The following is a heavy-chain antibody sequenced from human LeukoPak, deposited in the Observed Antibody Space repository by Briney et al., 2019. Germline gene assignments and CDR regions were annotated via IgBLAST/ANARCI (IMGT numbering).Heavy chain of an antibody. J-gene: IGHJ4*02. Sequence: ASVTVSCKASGYTFTSYGINWVRQAPGQGLEGMGWISGHNGHTNYVQKMQGRVTMTTDTSTNTAYMELRNLTSDDTAVYYCARGPGIAVAGVFAYWGQGSLVTVSS. CDR1: GYTFTSYG. D-gene: IGHD6-19*01. CDR2: ISGHNGHT. V-gene: IGHV1-18*04. CDR3: ARGPGIAVAGVFAY.